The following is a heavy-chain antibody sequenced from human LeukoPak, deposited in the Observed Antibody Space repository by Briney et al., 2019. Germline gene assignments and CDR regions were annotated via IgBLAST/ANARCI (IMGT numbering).Heavy chain of an antibody. D-gene: IGHD3-10*01. V-gene: IGHV4-61*02. CDR3: ALEDYYGSGSPY. CDR2: IYTSGST. CDR1: GGSISSGSYY. Sequence: SQTLSLTCTVSGGSISSGSYYWSWIRQPAGKGLEWIGRIYTSGSTNYNPSLKSRVTMSVDTSKNQFSLKLSSVTAADTAVYYCALEDYYGSGSPYWGQGTLVTVSS. J-gene: IGHJ4*02.